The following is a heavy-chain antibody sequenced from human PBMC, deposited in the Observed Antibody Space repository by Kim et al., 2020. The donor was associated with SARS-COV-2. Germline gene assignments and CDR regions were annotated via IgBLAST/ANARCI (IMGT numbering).Heavy chain of an antibody. V-gene: IGHV1-46*01. Sequence: GTTTYAQRFQGRVTMTSDTPTRTGYMELSSLTSEDTAVYYCARDLEGFDYWGHGTLVTVSS. J-gene: IGHJ4*01. CDR3: ARDLEGFDY. D-gene: IGHD1-1*01. CDR2: GTT.